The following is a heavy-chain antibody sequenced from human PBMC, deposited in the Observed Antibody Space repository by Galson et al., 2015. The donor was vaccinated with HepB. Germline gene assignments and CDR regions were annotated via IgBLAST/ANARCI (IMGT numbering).Heavy chain of an antibody. CDR3: AKVGRITIFGVYYYGMDV. CDR2: ISGSGGST. CDR1: GFTFSSYA. D-gene: IGHD3-3*01. J-gene: IGHJ6*02. Sequence: SLRLSCAASGFTFSSYAMSWVRQAPGKGLEWVSAISGSGGSTYYADSVKGRFTISRDNSKNTLYLQMNSLRAEDTAVYYCAKVGRITIFGVYYYGMDVWGQGTTVTVSS. V-gene: IGHV3-23*01.